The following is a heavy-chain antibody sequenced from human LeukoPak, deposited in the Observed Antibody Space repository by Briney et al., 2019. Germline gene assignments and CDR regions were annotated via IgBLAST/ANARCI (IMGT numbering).Heavy chain of an antibody. D-gene: IGHD3-9*01. CDR1: GGSTSSYY. V-gene: IGHV4-59*01. CDR2: IYYSGST. J-gene: IGHJ4*02. Sequence: SETLSLTCTVSGGSTSSYYWSWIRQPPGKGLEWIGYIYYSGSTNYNPSLKSRVTISVDTSKNQFSLKLSSVTAADTAVYYCARMRYFDWLSIAFDYWGQGTLVTVSS. CDR3: ARMRYFDWLSIAFDY.